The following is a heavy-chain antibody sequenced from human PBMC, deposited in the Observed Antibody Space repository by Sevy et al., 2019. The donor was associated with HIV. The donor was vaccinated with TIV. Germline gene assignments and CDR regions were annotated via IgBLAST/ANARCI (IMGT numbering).Heavy chain of an antibody. Sequence: SETLSLTCTVSADSINTYYYSWIRHPPGGGLEWIGFMSYSAFTNSNPSLKSRVTLSIDTSKNQISLKLTSVTAADTAIYYCASDQGAGYFDHWGQGTLVTVSS. CDR2: MSYSAFT. CDR3: ASDQGAGYFDH. V-gene: IGHV4-59*13. CDR1: ADSINTYY. J-gene: IGHJ4*02.